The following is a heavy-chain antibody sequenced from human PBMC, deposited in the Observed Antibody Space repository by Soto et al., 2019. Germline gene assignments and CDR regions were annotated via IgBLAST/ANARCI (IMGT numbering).Heavy chain of an antibody. D-gene: IGHD2-2*02. CDR3: AKALFTRRSCSRKSCYTINYYGMDV. J-gene: IGHJ6*02. CDR1: GGTFTTYA. Sequence: SVKVSCKAIGGTFTTYAITWVRQAPGQGLEWMGETIPILDRLVYAPRFRGRLTMTADDSTNMAYMELSTLRSDDTAVYYCAKALFTRRSCSRKSCYTINYYGMDVWGQGTTVTVSS. CDR2: TIPILDRL. V-gene: IGHV1-69*10.